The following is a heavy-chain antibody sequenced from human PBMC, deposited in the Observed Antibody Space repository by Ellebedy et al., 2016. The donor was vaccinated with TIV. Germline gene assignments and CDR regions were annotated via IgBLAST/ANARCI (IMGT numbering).Heavy chain of an antibody. V-gene: IGHV3-7*01. CDR2: IKEDGSET. J-gene: IGHJ4*02. Sequence: PGGSLRLSCAASGFTFSSYWMSWVRQAPGKGLEWVANIKEDGSETLYVDSVKGRFTISRDNPKNSLSLQMNSLRPEDTAVYYCATDYDSTFEVWGQGTLVVVSS. CDR3: ATDYDSTFEV. CDR1: GFTFSSYW. D-gene: IGHD3-3*01.